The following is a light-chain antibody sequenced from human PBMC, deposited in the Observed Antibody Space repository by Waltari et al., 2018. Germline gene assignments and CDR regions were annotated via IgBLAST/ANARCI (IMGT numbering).Light chain of an antibody. Sequence: VLTQSPGPLTVSLRDPVTLPCRVRESVSSNLAWYQQKPGQAPRVLIYGASTRAAGTPARFSGSGSRTEFSLTISSLQPEDSAVYYCQQYNSWPPYTFGQGTKLDI. CDR2: GAS. V-gene: IGKV3D-15*01. CDR3: QQYNSWPPYT. J-gene: IGKJ2*01. CDR1: ESVSSN.